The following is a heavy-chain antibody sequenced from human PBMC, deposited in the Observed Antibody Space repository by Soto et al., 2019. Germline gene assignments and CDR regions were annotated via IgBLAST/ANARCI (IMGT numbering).Heavy chain of an antibody. D-gene: IGHD6-19*01. CDR2: IIPIFGTA. CDR1: GGTFSSYA. J-gene: IGHJ6*02. V-gene: IGHV1-69*13. CDR3: ARSRGRHIAVAGLLYYYYGMDV. Sequence: ASVKVSCKASGGTFSSYAISWVRQAPGQGLEWMGGIIPIFGTANYAQKFQGRVTITADESTSTAYMELSSLRSEDTAVYYCARSRGRHIAVAGLLYYYYGMDVWGQGTTVTVSS.